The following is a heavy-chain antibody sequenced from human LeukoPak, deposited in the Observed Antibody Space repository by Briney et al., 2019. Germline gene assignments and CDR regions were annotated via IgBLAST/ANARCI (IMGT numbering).Heavy chain of an antibody. CDR1: GFTFSSYS. CDR3: ARGGERDFDY. CDR2: ISSSSSYI. Sequence: GGSLRLSCAASGFTFSSYSMNWVRQAPGKGLEWVSSISSSSSYIYYAGSVKGRFTISRDNAKNSLYLQMNSLRAEDTAVYYCARGGERDFDYWGQGTLVTVSS. D-gene: IGHD5-12*01. J-gene: IGHJ4*02. V-gene: IGHV3-21*01.